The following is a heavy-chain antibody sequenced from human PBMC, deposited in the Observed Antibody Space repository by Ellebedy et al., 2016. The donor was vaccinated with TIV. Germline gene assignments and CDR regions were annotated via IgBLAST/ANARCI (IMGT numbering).Heavy chain of an antibody. CDR1: GFTFSNYG. Sequence: GESLKVSCAASGFTFSNYGMHWVRQAPGRGLEWVEVIWYDGSNKYHADSVKDLFTISRDNSKSTLYLQMYSLRVEDTAVYYCGVIAGYDLWSGYYQGSVEEYDGFNIWGQGTEVTVSS. J-gene: IGHJ3*02. CDR2: IWYDGSNK. D-gene: IGHD3-3*01. CDR3: GVIAGYDLWSGYYQGSVEEYDGFNI. V-gene: IGHV3-33*01.